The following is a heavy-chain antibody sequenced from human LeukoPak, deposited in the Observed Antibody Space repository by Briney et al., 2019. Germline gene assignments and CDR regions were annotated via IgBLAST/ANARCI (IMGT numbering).Heavy chain of an antibody. CDR1: GGSISSSGYY. V-gene: IGHV4-61*05. CDR2: IYYSGST. J-gene: IGHJ4*02. D-gene: IGHD3-10*01. Sequence: SETLSLTCTVSGGSISSSGYYWSWIRQPPGKGLEWIGYIYYSGSTNYNPSLKSRVTISVDTSKNQFSLKLSSVTAADTAVYYCARHTRKRSGSALGYWGQGTLVTVSS. CDR3: ARHTRKRSGSALGY.